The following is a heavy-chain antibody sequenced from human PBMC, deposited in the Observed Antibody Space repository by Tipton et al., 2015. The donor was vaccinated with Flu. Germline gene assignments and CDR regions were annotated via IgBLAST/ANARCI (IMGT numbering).Heavy chain of an antibody. CDR1: GDSIRNNY. J-gene: IGHJ4*02. V-gene: IGHV4-59*12. Sequence: TLSLTCTVSGDSIRNNYWSWIRQPPGKGLEWIGYFYSSGNTNYNPSLKSRVTISADTSKNQFSLKLSSVTAADTAVYYCASKVANWGVWEPLDYWGQGTLVTVSS. CDR2: FYSSGNT. D-gene: IGHD7-27*01. CDR3: ASKVANWGVWEPLDY.